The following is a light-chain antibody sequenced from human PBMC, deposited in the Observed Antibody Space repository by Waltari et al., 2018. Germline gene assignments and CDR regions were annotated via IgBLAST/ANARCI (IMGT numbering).Light chain of an antibody. Sequence: DIQMTQSPSSLSASVGDRGTITCRARQSISSYLNWYQQKPRKAPKLLIYAASSLQSGVPSRFSGSGSGTDFTLTISSLQPEDFATYYCQQSYSTLYTFGQGTKLEIK. V-gene: IGKV1-39*01. CDR1: QSISSY. J-gene: IGKJ2*01. CDR3: QQSYSTLYT. CDR2: AAS.